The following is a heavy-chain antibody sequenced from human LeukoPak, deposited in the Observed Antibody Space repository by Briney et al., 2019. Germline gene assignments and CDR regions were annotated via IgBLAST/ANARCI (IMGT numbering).Heavy chain of an antibody. V-gene: IGHV3-30*02. Sequence: GGSLRLSCAASGFTFSSYGMHWVRQAPGKGLEWVAFIRYDGSNKYYADSVKGRFTISRDNAKNSLYLQMNSLRAEDTAVYYCARGKFMADYFDYWGQGTLVTVSS. D-gene: IGHD5-24*01. CDR2: IRYDGSNK. J-gene: IGHJ4*02. CDR3: ARGKFMADYFDY. CDR1: GFTFSSYG.